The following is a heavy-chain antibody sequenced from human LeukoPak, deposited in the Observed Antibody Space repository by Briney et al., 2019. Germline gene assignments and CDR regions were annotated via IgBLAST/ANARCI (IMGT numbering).Heavy chain of an antibody. V-gene: IGHV1-18*01. CDR1: GYTFTIYG. J-gene: IGHJ4*02. Sequence: VAAVKVSFTASGYTFTIYGISLVRQAPGQGHGWVGWISAYNGNTNYAQRLQGRVTMTTDTSTRTAYMKLRSLRSDDTAVYYCARDGLRFLEWLPPVDYWGQGTLVTVSS. CDR3: ARDGLRFLEWLPPVDY. D-gene: IGHD3-3*01. CDR2: ISAYNGNT.